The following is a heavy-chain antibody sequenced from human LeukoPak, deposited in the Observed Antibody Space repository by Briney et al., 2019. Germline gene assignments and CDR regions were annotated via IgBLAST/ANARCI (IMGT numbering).Heavy chain of an antibody. CDR2: IWYDGSNK. Sequence: TGGSLRLSCAASGFTFSSYGMHWVRQAPGKGLEWVALIWYDGSNKYYADSVKGRFTISRDNSKNTLYLQMNSLREEDTATYYCARDFDSGSGSYQYYFHYGMDVWGQGTTVTVSS. CDR3: ARDFDSGSGSYQYYFHYGMDV. D-gene: IGHD3-10*01. CDR1: GFTFSSYG. J-gene: IGHJ6*02. V-gene: IGHV3-33*08.